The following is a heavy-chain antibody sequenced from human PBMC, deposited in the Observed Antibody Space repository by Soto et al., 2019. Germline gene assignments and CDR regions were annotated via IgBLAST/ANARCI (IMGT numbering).Heavy chain of an antibody. D-gene: IGHD2-2*01. Sequence: SETLSLTCTVSGGSISSSSYYWGWIRQPPGKGLEWIGSIYYSGSTYYNPSLKSRVTISVDTSKNQFSLRVTSVTAADTAVYYCARLGGYCSGTSTSCYGFYGMDVWGQGTTVTVSS. V-gene: IGHV4-39*01. CDR2: IYYSGST. J-gene: IGHJ6*02. CDR1: GGSISSSSYY. CDR3: ARLGGYCSGTSTSCYGFYGMDV.